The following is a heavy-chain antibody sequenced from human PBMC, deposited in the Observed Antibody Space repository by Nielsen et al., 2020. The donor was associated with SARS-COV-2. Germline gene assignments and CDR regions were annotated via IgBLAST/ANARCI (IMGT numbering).Heavy chain of an antibody. J-gene: IGHJ4*02. CDR3: AHRQPVTRLFDY. D-gene: IGHD4-17*01. CDR1: GFSLSTSGVG. CDR2: IYWDDDK. V-gene: IGHV2-5*02. Sequence: SGATLVKRRQSVSVTCTFSGFSLSTSGVGVGWIRQPPGKALEWLALIYWDDDKRYSPSLKSRLTITKDTSKNQVVLTMTNMDPVDTATYYCAHRQPVTRLFDYWGQGTLVTVSS.